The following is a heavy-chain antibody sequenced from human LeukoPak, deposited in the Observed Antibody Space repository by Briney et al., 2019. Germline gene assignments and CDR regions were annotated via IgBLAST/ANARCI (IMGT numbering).Heavy chain of an antibody. CDR1: GGSISSYY. CDR3: ARVGGSGVLTAWFDP. CDR2: IYYSGST. D-gene: IGHD3-16*01. Sequence: SETLSLTCTVSGGSISSYYWSWIRQPPGKGLEWIGYIYYSGSTNYNPSLKSRVTISVDTSKNQFFLKLSSVTAADTAVYYCARVGGSGVLTAWFDPWGQGTLVTVSS. J-gene: IGHJ5*02. V-gene: IGHV4-59*01.